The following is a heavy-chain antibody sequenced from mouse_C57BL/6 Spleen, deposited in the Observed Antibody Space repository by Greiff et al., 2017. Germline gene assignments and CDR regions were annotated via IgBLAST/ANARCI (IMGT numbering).Heavy chain of an antibody. CDR1: GYTFTSYW. V-gene: IGHV1-72*01. CDR2: IDPNSGGT. Sequence: QVQLQQPGAELVKPGASVKLSCKASGYTFTSYWMHWVKQRPGRGLEWIGRIDPNSGGTKYNEKFKSKATLTVDKPSSTAYMQLSSLTSEDSAVYYCGSFNFFITTVVDYWGQGTTLTVSS. D-gene: IGHD1-1*01. J-gene: IGHJ2*01. CDR3: GSFNFFITTVVDY.